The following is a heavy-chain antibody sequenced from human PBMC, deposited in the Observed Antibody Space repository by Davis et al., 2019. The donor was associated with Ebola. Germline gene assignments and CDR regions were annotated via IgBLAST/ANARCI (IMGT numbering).Heavy chain of an antibody. J-gene: IGHJ6*02. CDR1: GYSFPTYW. CDR2: IYPGDSDT. Sequence: GGSLRLSCKASGYSFPTYWIGWVRQMPGKGLEWMGIIYPGDSDTRYSPSFQGQVTISADKSISTAYLQWSSLKASDTAMYYCARLSGPYYYYGMDVWGQGTTVTVSS. V-gene: IGHV5-51*01. CDR3: ARLSGPYYYYGMDV.